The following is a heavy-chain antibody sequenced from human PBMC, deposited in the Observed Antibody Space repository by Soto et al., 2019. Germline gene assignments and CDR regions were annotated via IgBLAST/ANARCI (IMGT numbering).Heavy chain of an antibody. D-gene: IGHD3-10*01. J-gene: IGHJ6*02. CDR3: ARQKGINNYHGMDV. CDR2: ISANNGNI. Sequence: ASVKVSCKASGYTFTSYTFSWVRQAPGQGLEWMGWISANNGNIRYAQKLQGRVTMTTDTSTSTVYVEVWSLRSDDTAVYYCARQKGINNYHGMDVWGQGTTVTVSS. V-gene: IGHV1-18*04. CDR1: GYTFTSYT.